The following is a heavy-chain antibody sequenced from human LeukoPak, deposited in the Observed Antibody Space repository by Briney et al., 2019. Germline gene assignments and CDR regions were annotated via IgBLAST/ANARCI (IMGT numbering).Heavy chain of an antibody. CDR2: TYFRSKWYY. CDR3: ARDEDKTDDAFDI. Sequence: SQTLSLTCAISGDSVSTNSAAWNWIRQSPSRGLEWLGRTYFRSKWYYDYPASVKSRTTINPDTSKNQFSLQLNSVTPEDTAVYYCARDEDKTDDAFDIWGQGTVVAVSS. J-gene: IGHJ3*02. V-gene: IGHV6-1*01. D-gene: IGHD2-15*01. CDR1: GDSVSTNSAA.